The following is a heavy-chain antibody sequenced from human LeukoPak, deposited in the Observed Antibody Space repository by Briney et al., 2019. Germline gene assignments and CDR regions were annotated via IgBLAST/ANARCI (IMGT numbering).Heavy chain of an antibody. CDR3: ARHLSYCNGNCCYSAFFDY. D-gene: IGHD2-15*01. J-gene: IGHJ4*02. CDR2: IYYSGST. CDR1: GGSFNSYY. Sequence: SGTLSLTCTVSGGSFNSYYWSWIRQPPGKGLEGIGYIYYSGSTDYNPSLKHRVTISVDVSKNQSSLKLSSVTAADTAVYYCARHLSYCNGNCCYSAFFDYWGQGTLVTVSS. V-gene: IGHV4-59*08.